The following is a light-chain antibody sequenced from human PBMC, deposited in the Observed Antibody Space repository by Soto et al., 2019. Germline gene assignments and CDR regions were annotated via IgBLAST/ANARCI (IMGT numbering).Light chain of an antibody. V-gene: IGKV3-20*01. Sequence: EIVLTQSPGTLSLSPGERATLSCRASQSVSNNYLAWYQQKPGQAPRLLIYGASRRATGIPDRFSGSGSGTDFTLPISRLEPEDFAVYFCQQYGSFPLTFGGGTKVEIK. CDR3: QQYGSFPLT. CDR2: GAS. CDR1: QSVSNNY. J-gene: IGKJ4*01.